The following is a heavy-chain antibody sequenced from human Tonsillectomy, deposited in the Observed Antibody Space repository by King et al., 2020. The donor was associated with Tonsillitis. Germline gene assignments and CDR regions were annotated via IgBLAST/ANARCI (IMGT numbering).Heavy chain of an antibody. D-gene: IGHD3-22*01. CDR3: ARGLYYSSGFTLGY. CDR1: GGTFSSHA. CDR2: IIPIIGLG. J-gene: IGHJ4*02. Sequence: QVQLVQSGAEVKKPGSSVKVSCKASGGTFSSHAITWVRQAPGQGLEWMGRIIPIIGLGNYAQKFQGRLTITADESTSTAYMDLSSLRSEDTAVYYCARGLYYSSGFTLGYWGQGTLVTVSS. V-gene: IGHV1-69*04.